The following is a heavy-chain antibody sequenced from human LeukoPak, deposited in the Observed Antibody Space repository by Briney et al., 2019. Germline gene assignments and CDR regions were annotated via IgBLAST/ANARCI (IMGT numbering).Heavy chain of an antibody. CDR2: ILNSGTTT. CDR1: GFTFSSYE. V-gene: IGHV3-48*03. Sequence: GGSLRLSCAASGFTFSSYEMNWVRQAPGKGLEWVSYILNSGTTTYYADSVKGRFTISRDNAKNSLYLQMNSLRAEDTAVYYCARDPPDYWGQGSLVTVCS. CDR3: ARDPPDY. J-gene: IGHJ4*02.